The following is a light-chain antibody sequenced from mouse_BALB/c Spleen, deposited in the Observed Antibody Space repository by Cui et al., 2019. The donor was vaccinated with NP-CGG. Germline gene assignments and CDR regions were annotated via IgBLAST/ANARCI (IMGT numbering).Light chain of an antibody. CDR1: TGAVTTSNY. J-gene: IGLJ1*01. CDR3: ALWYSNHWV. V-gene: IGLV1*01. Sequence: QAVFTQESALTTSPGETVTLTCRSSTGAVTTSNYANWVQEKPDHLFTGLIGGTNNRVPGVPARFSGSLIGEKAALTITGAQTEDEAIYFCALWYSNHWVFGGGTKVTVL. CDR2: GTN.